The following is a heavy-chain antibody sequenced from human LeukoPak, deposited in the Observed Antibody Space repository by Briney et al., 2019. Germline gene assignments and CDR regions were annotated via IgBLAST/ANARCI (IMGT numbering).Heavy chain of an antibody. V-gene: IGHV3-7*03. CDR3: ARDQHYGSGRGGLDY. CDR2: IIQDGSRK. D-gene: IGHD3-10*01. CDR1: GVTFSSSW. Sequence: PGGSLRLSCSASGVTFSSSWMSWVRQAPGKGLEWVANIIQDGSRKLYVDSVQGRFTFSRDNAKNSLYLHMNSLRAEDTAVYYYARDQHYGSGRGGLDYWGQGTLVTVSS. J-gene: IGHJ4*02.